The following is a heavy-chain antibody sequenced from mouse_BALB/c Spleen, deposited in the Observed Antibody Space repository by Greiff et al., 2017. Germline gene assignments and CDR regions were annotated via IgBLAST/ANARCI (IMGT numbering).Heavy chain of an antibody. CDR3: ASRYGSSSFAY. V-gene: IGHV3-2*02. CDR2: ISYSGST. CDR1: GYSITSDYA. D-gene: IGHD1-1*01. Sequence: EVQLQESGPGLVKPSQSLSLTCTVTGYSITSDYAWNWIRQFPGNKLEWMGYISYSGSTSYNPSLKNRISITRDTSKNQFFLQLNSVTTEDTATYYCASRYGSSSFAYWGQGTLVTVSA. J-gene: IGHJ3*01.